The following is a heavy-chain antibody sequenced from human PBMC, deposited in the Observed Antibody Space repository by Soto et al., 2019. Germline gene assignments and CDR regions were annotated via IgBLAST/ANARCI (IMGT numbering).Heavy chain of an antibody. CDR1: GGTFSRYS. D-gene: IGHD2-2*01. CDR2: IIPIFGIA. CDR3: AREGLVLVPTTVNSDYYYYAMDV. Sequence: GASVKVSCKASGGTFSRYSITWVRQAPGHGLEWIGRIIPIFGIASYAQKFQGRVTITADESTSTAYMELSSLRSDDTAVYYCAREGLVLVPTTVNSDYYYYAMDVWGQGTTVTVS. J-gene: IGHJ6*02. V-gene: IGHV1-69*13.